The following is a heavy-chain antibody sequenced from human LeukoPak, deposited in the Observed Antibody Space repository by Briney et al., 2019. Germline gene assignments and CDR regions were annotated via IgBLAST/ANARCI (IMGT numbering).Heavy chain of an antibody. CDR3: AKDRGWSGGSCEDYFDY. D-gene: IGHD2-15*01. CDR2: ISGSGGST. J-gene: IGHJ4*02. Sequence: GGSLRLSCAASGFTFSSYAMSWVRQAPGKGLEWVSAISGSGGSTYYADSVKGRFTISRDNSKNTLYLQMNSLRAEDTAVYYCAKDRGWSGGSCEDYFDYWGQGTLVTVSS. V-gene: IGHV3-23*01. CDR1: GFTFSSYA.